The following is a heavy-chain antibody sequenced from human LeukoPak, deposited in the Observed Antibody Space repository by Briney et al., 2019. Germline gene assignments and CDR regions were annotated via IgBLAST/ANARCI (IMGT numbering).Heavy chain of an antibody. V-gene: IGHV3-49*04. J-gene: IGHJ5*02. CDR3: TRRDWFDP. CDR1: GLTLGDYA. CDR2: IRRKAYGGTT. Sequence: GGSLRLSCTASGLTLGDYAMSWVRQAPGKGLGWVGFIRRKAYGGTTEYAASVTGRFAISRDDSKSNAYPQMNSLKTEDTAVYYCTRRDWFDPWGQGTLVTVSS.